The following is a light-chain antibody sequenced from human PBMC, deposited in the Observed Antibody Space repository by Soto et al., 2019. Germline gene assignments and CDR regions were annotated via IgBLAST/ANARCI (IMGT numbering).Light chain of an antibody. CDR1: QSFRGL. V-gene: IGKV3-11*01. CDR2: DAY. Sequence: EVVFTQSPVTLSLSPGERATLSGRASQSFRGLLAWYQQKPGQAPRLLIYDAYNRATGIPPRFSGSGSGTDFTLTISSLQPDDFATYYCQQYNSYSTFGQGTRLEIK. J-gene: IGKJ5*01. CDR3: QQYNSYST.